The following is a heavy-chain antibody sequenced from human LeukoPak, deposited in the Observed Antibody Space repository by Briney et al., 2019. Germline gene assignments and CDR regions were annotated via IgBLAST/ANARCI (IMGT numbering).Heavy chain of an antibody. CDR1: GFTFSTYW. Sequence: GGSLRLSCAASGFTFSTYWMSWVRQAPGKGLEWVANIKRDGSEKYYVDSLKGRFTISRDNAKNSLYLQMNSLRAEDTAVYYCAELGITMIGGVWGKGTTVTISS. CDR2: IKRDGSEK. D-gene: IGHD3-10*02. V-gene: IGHV3-7*01. J-gene: IGHJ6*04. CDR3: AELGITMIGGV.